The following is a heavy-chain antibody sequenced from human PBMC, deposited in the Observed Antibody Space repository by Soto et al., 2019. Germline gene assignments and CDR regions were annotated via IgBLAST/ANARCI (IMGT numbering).Heavy chain of an antibody. Sequence: ASVKVSCKASGGTFSSYAISWVLQAPGQGLEWMGGIIPIFGTANYAQKFQGRVTITADESTSTAYMELSSLRSEDTAVYYCARAHPYYYDSPRSWQAFDYWGQGTLVTVSS. CDR3: ARAHPYYYDSPRSWQAFDY. CDR1: GGTFSSYA. J-gene: IGHJ4*02. V-gene: IGHV1-69*13. D-gene: IGHD3-22*01. CDR2: IIPIFGTA.